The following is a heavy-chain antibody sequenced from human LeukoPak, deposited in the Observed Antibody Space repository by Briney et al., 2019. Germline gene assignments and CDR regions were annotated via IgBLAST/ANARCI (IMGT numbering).Heavy chain of an antibody. J-gene: IGHJ6*02. CDR3: AREDPQTTVPEGLDV. Sequence: SETLSLTCTVSGGSTSSYYWSWIRQSPEKGLEWIGYIYYSGATNYNPSLKSRVTISVDTSKNQFSLKLSSVTAADTAVYYCAREDPQTTVPEGLDVWGQGTTVTVSS. CDR2: IYYSGAT. D-gene: IGHD4-17*01. CDR1: GGSTSSYY. V-gene: IGHV4-59*01.